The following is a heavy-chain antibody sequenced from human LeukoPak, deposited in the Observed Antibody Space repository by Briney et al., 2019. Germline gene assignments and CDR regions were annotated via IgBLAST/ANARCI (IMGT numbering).Heavy chain of an antibody. CDR1: GFTFSSYA. J-gene: IGHJ4*02. CDR2: ISGSGGST. CDR3: AKDHRNYDFWSGYYSFDY. V-gene: IGHV3-23*01. Sequence: GGSLRLSCAASGFTFSSYAMSWVRQAPGKGLEWVSAISGSGGSTYYADSVKGRFTISRDNSKNTLYLQMNSLRAEDTAVYYCAKDHRNYDFWSGYYSFDYWGQGTLVTVSS. D-gene: IGHD3-3*01.